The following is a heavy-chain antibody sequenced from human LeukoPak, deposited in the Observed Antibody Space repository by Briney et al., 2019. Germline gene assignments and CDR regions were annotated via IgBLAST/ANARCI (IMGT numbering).Heavy chain of an antibody. V-gene: IGHV3-53*01. CDR2: IYSGGST. J-gene: IGHJ4*02. CDR1: GFTVSSNY. CDR3: ARDKGGDYDYVWGSLNY. Sequence: GGSLRLSCAASGFTVSSNYMSWVRQAPGKGPEWVSVIYSGGSTYYADSVKGRFTISRDNSKNTLYLQMNSLRAEDTAVYYCARDKGGDYDYVWGSLNYWGQGTLVTVSS. D-gene: IGHD3-16*01.